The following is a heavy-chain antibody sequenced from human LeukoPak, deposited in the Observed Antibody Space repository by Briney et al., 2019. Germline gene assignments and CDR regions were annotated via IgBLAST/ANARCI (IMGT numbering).Heavy chain of an antibody. V-gene: IGHV1-8*01. CDR3: TRSGFGGGVHFDY. CDR1: GYTFTNYD. J-gene: IGHJ4*02. CDR2: MNPNSGDT. Sequence: ASVKVSYKASGYTFTNYDINWVRQAAGQGPEWMGWMNPNSGDTDYVEKFRGRVTMTRDTSMNTAYMELSSLRSDDTAVYYCTRSGFGGGVHFDYWGQGTPVTVSP. D-gene: IGHD3-16*01.